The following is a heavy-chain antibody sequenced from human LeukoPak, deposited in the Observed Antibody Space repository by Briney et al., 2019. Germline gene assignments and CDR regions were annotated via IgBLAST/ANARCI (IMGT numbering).Heavy chain of an antibody. CDR2: IYNSGST. CDR3: ARSAMDAFDI. D-gene: IGHD6-25*01. Sequence: SETLSLTCTVSGGSNRSYYWSWIRQPPGKGLECIGYIYNSGSTNYNPSLKSRVSISVDTSKNQFSLKLSSVTAADTAVYYWARSAMDAFDIWGQGTMVTVSA. CDR1: GGSNRSYY. V-gene: IGHV4-59*08. J-gene: IGHJ3*02.